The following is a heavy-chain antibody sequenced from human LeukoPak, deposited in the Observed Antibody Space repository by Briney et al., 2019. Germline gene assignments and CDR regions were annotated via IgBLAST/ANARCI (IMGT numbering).Heavy chain of an antibody. CDR2: IIPIFGTA. J-gene: IGHJ5*02. CDR3: AREEPAAINWFDP. V-gene: IGHV1-69*13. D-gene: IGHD2-2*02. CDR1: GGTFSSYA. Sequence: SVRVFCKASGGTFSSYAISWVRQAPGQGLEWMGGIIPIFGTANYAQKFQGRVTITADESTSTAYMELSSLRSEDTAVYYCAREEPAAINWFDPWGQGTLVTVSS.